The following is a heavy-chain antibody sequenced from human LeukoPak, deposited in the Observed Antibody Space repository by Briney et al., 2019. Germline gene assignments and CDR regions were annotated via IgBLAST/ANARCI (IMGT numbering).Heavy chain of an antibody. CDR3: ARSFGSGSYFFDY. D-gene: IGHD3-10*01. V-gene: IGHV4-61*01. Sequence: SETLSLTCTVSGGSVSSGSYYWSWIRQPPGKGLEWIGYIYYSGSTNYNPSHKSRVTISVDTSRNQFSLKLSSVTAADTAVYYCARSFGSGSYFFDYWGQGTLVTVSS. CDR1: GGSVSSGSYY. J-gene: IGHJ4*02. CDR2: IYYSGST.